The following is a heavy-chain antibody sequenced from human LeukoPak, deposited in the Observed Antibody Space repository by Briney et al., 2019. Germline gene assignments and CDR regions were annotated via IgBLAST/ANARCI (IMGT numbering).Heavy chain of an antibody. CDR2: ISGSGGST. CDR1: GFTFSSYA. Sequence: GGSLRLSCAASGFTFSSYAMSWVRQAPGKGLEWVSAISGSGGSTYYADSVKGRFTISRDNSKNTLYLQMNSLRAEDTAVYYCARSLRPDYGDYVPTPFDYWGQGTLVTVSS. D-gene: IGHD4-17*01. V-gene: IGHV3-23*01. CDR3: ARSLRPDYGDYVPTPFDY. J-gene: IGHJ4*02.